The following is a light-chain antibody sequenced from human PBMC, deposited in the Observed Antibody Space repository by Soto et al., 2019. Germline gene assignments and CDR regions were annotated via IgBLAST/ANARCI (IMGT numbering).Light chain of an antibody. V-gene: IGKV1-5*03. CDR2: RAS. Sequence: DIQMTQSPSTLSASVGDRVTITCRAGQSINSWLAWYQQKPGKAPKLLIYRASSLESGVPSRFSGSGSGTEFTLTISSLQPGDFATYYCQQYNTVPWTFGQGTKVEIK. J-gene: IGKJ1*01. CDR1: QSINSW. CDR3: QQYNTVPWT.